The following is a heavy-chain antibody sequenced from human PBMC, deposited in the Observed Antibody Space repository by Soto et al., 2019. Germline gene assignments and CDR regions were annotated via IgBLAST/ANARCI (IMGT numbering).Heavy chain of an antibody. D-gene: IGHD2-15*01. CDR1: GGTFSSYA. J-gene: IGHJ4*02. Sequence: QVQLVQSGAEVKKPGSSVKVSCKASGGTFSSYAISWVRQAPGQGLEWMGGIIPIFGTANYAQKFQGRVTITEDESTSTAYMELSSLRSEDTAVYYCARLPEGYCSGGSCYFFDYWGQGTLVTVSS. V-gene: IGHV1-69*01. CDR3: ARLPEGYCSGGSCYFFDY. CDR2: IIPIFGTA.